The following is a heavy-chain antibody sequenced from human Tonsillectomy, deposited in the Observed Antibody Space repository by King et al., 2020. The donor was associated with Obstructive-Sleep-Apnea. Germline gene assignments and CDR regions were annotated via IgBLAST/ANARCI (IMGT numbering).Heavy chain of an antibody. V-gene: IGHV1-2*02. CDR2: INPNSGGT. CDR3: ATVAVSTATYYCDY. Sequence: VQLVQSGAEVKKPGASVKVSCKASGYTFTGYHIHWVRQAPGQGLEWMGWINPNSGGTNYAQKFQGRVTMTRDTSISPAYMELSRLISDDTAVYYCATVAVSTATYYCDYWGQGTLVAVSS. D-gene: IGHD4-17*01. J-gene: IGHJ4*02. CDR1: GYTFTGYH.